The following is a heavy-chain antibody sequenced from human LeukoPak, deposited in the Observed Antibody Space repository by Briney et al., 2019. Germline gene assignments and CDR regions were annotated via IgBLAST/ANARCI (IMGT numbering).Heavy chain of an antibody. CDR3: ASTYCGGDCYGGWFDP. J-gene: IGHJ5*02. CDR1: GGSFSGYY. Sequence: PSETLSLTCAVYGGSFSGYYWSWIRQPPGKGLEWIGEINHSGSTNYKPSLKSRVTISVDTSKNQFSLKVSSVTAADTAVYYCASTYCGGDCYGGWFDPWGQGTLVTVSS. CDR2: INHSGST. V-gene: IGHV4-34*01. D-gene: IGHD2-21*02.